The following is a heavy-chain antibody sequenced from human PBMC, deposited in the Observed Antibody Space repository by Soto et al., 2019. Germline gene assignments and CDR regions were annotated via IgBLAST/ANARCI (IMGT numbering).Heavy chain of an antibody. V-gene: IGHV1-2*02. D-gene: IGHD6-19*01. CDR1: GYPYTNSY. Sequence: QVQLVQPGAEVRKPGASVKVSCKASGYPYTNSYMHWVRQAPGQGLEWMGWIHPNTGGTNYAQKFQGRVTMTRDTSVSTVYMELNRLTSDDTAIYFCVSDFRTRGWFRQAGNFAMDVWGQGTTVTVS. CDR3: VSDFRTRGWFRQAGNFAMDV. J-gene: IGHJ6*02. CDR2: IHPNTGGT.